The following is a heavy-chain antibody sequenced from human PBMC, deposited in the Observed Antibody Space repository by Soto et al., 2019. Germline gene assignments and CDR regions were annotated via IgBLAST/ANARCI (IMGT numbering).Heavy chain of an antibody. V-gene: IGHV1-69*13. Sequence: SVKVSCKASGGTFSSYAISWVRQAPGQGFEWMGGIIPIFGTANYAQKFQGRVTITADESTSTAYMELSSLRSEDTAVYYCARGTRYSSGWYGVWFDPWGQGTLVTVSS. CDR2: IIPIFGTA. CDR3: ARGTRYSSGWYGVWFDP. D-gene: IGHD6-19*01. J-gene: IGHJ5*02. CDR1: GGTFSSYA.